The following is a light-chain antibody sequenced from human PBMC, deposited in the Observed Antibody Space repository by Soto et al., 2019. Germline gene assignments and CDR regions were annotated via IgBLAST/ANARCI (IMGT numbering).Light chain of an antibody. CDR3: QQRSDLPST. CDR2: DAS. CDR1: QSVRSY. V-gene: IGKV3-11*01. Sequence: EIVLTQSPSTLSLSPGERATLSCRASQSVRSYLDWYQQKPGQAPRLLIYDASTRAHGIPDRLSGSGSGTDFTLTISRLEPEDFAFYYCQQRSDLPSTFGEGTKAQIK. J-gene: IGKJ4*01.